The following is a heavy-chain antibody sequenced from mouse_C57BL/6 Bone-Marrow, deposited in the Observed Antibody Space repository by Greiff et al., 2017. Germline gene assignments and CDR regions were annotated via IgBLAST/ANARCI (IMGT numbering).Heavy chain of an antibody. CDR2: IDPSDSYT. V-gene: IGHV1-59*01. J-gene: IGHJ2*01. Sequence: QVQLQQPGAELVRPGTSVKLSCKASGYTFTSYWMHWVKQRPGQGLEWIGVIDPSDSYTNYNQKFKGKATLTVDTSSSTAYMQLSSLTSEDSAVYYCARTDYYGGYWGQGTTLTVSS. CDR1: GYTFTSYW. D-gene: IGHD1-1*01. CDR3: ARTDYYGGY.